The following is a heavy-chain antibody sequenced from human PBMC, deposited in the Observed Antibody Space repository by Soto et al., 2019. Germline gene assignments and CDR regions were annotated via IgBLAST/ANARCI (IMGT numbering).Heavy chain of an antibody. Sequence: QVQLVESGGGVVQPGRSLRLSCAASGFTFSNSAMHWVRQAPGKGLEWVAVIADDGSKKYHADSVRGRFTISRDNSKNKLYVKMNSLSGEDTAVYYCSRARGGIGLGGADYWGQGTLVTVSS. CDR3: SRARGGIGLGGADY. J-gene: IGHJ4*02. V-gene: IGHV3-30-3*01. CDR1: GFTFSNSA. D-gene: IGHD3-10*01. CDR2: IADDGSKK.